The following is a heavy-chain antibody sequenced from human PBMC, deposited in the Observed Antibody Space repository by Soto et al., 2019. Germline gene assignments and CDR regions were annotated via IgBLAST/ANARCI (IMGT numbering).Heavy chain of an antibody. Sequence: QVQLVESGGGVVQPGRSLRLSCAASGFTFSSYGMHWVRQAPGKGLEWVAVIWYDGSNKYYADSVKGRFTISRDNSQNTLYLQMNSLRAEDTAVYYCATSHYDILPPTGVWGQGTTVTVSS. CDR1: GFTFSSYG. CDR3: ATSHYDILPPTGV. D-gene: IGHD3-9*01. J-gene: IGHJ6*02. V-gene: IGHV3-33*01. CDR2: IWYDGSNK.